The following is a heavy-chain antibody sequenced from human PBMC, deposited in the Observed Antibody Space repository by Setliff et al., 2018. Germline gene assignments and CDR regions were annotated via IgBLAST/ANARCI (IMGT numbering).Heavy chain of an antibody. V-gene: IGHV4-39*01. J-gene: IGHJ6*03. CDR3: ARHKSHGSGSYPSLYMDV. CDR2: IYYSGST. CDR1: GGSISSGNYY. Sequence: PSETLSLTCRVSGGSISSGNYYWGLIRQPPGKGLEWVATIYYSGSTYSNPSLKSRLIISVDAPDNQFSVKLSSVTTADTAVYYCARHKSHGSGSYPSLYMDVWGKGIMVTVSS. D-gene: IGHD3-10*01.